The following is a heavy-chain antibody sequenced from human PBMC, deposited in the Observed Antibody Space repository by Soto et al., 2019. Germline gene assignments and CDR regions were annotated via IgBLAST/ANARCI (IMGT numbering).Heavy chain of an antibody. D-gene: IGHD1-26*01. CDR1: VDSVSSNSAA. J-gene: IGHJ6*02. CDR2: TYYRSKWYN. V-gene: IGHV6-1*01. Sequence: QTLSLTCAISVDSVSSNSAACNFISHSPCRGREWLVRTYYRSKWYNEYAVSVKSRISMNPDTSKNQFSLQLSSVTPEDTAIYYCARDRERVHLWGQGTTVTVSS. CDR3: ARDRERVHL.